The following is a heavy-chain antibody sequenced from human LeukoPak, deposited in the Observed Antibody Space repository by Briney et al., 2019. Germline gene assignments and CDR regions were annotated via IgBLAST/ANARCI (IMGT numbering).Heavy chain of an antibody. V-gene: IGHV3-53*01. CDR1: GFTVSGNY. CDR2: IYSGGTT. CDR3: ARDSTRGLYDILTGKTSPWFDP. J-gene: IGHJ5*02. Sequence: SGGSLRLSCAVSGFTVSGNYMSWVRQAPGKGLEWVSLIYSGGTTYYADSVKGRFTTSRDNSKNTLYLQMNSLRAEDTAVYYCARDSTRGLYDILTGKTSPWFDPWGQGTLVTVSS. D-gene: IGHD3-9*01.